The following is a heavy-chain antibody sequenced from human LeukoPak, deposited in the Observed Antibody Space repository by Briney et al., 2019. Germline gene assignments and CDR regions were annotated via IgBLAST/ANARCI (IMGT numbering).Heavy chain of an antibody. J-gene: IGHJ3*02. D-gene: IGHD3-22*01. V-gene: IGHV4-39*07. Sequence: KPSETLSLTCTVSGGSISSSSYYWGWIRQPPGKGLEWIGSIYYSGSTYYNPSLKSRVTISVDTSKNQFSLKLSSVTAADTAVYYCARDSSDSSGYYYGLAFDIWGQGTMVTVSS. CDR2: IYYSGST. CDR1: GGSISSSSYY. CDR3: ARDSSDSSGYYYGLAFDI.